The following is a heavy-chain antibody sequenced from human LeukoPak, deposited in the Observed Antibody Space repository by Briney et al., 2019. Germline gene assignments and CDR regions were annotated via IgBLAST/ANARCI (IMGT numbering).Heavy chain of an antibody. CDR1: GGTFSSYA. J-gene: IGHJ5*02. CDR2: IIPIFGTA. CDR3: ASGGTTRRNWFDP. D-gene: IGHD1-1*01. V-gene: IGHV1-69*13. Sequence: GASVKVSCKAPGGTFSSYAISWVRQAPGQGLEWMGGIIPIFGTANYAQKFQGRVTITADESTSTAYMELSSLRSEDTAVYYCASGGTTRRNWFDPWGQGTLVTVSS.